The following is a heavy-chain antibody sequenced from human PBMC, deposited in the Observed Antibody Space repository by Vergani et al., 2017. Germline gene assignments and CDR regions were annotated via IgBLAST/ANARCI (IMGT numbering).Heavy chain of an antibody. CDR3: ERGREVYNSLGYYFDY. J-gene: IGHJ4*02. Sequence: QVQLVQSGAEVKKPGASVKVSCKASGYTFTSYYMHWVRQDPGQGLDWMGIINPSGGSTSYGQKLQGRVTMTRDTSTGTVYMELSSLRSEDTAVYYCERGREVYNSLGYYFDYWGQGTLVTVSS. V-gene: IGHV1-46*01. CDR1: GYTFTSYY. D-gene: IGHD5-24*01. CDR2: INPSGGST.